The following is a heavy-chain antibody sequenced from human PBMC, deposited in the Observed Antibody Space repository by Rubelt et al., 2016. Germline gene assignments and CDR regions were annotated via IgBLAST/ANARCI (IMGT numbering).Heavy chain of an antibody. D-gene: IGHD5-24*01. CDR2: INAGNGNT. CDR1: GYTFTSYA. V-gene: IGHV1-3*01. J-gene: IGHJ3*02. Sequence: QVQLVQSGAEVKKPGASVKVSCKASGYTFTSYAMHWVRQAPGQRLEWLGWINAGNGNTKYSQKIQGRVTITRATSPGTAYMELGSLRSEDTALYYCARPTIRGRDGYSYDAFDIWGQGTMVTVSS. CDR3: ARPTIRGRDGYSYDAFDI.